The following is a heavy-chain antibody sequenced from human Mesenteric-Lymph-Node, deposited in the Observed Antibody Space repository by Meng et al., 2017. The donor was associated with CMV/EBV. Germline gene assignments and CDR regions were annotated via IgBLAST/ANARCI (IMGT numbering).Heavy chain of an antibody. CDR3: AKEIAAAGTDDY. J-gene: IGHJ4*02. V-gene: IGHV3-23*01. D-gene: IGHD6-13*01. CDR2: ISGSGGST. CDR1: GFTFSSYA. Sequence: SCASSGFTFSSYAMSWVRKAPGKGLEWVSAISGSGGSTYYADSVKGRFTISRDNSKNTLYLQMNSLSAEDTAVYYCAKEIAAAGTDDYWGQGTLVTVSS.